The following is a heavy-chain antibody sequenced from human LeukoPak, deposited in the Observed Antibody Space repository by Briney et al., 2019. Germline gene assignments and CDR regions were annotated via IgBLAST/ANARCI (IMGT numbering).Heavy chain of an antibody. CDR1: GFTFSGYI. Sequence: GGSLRLSCAASGFTFSGYIMNWVRQAPGKGLEWVSFIGTSGNTIYYADSVKGRFTVSRDNAKNSLYLQMSSLRAEDTAVYYCARDQWLDYWGQGTLVTVSS. CDR3: ARDQWLDY. V-gene: IGHV3-48*01. J-gene: IGHJ4*02. D-gene: IGHD6-19*01. CDR2: IGTSGNTI.